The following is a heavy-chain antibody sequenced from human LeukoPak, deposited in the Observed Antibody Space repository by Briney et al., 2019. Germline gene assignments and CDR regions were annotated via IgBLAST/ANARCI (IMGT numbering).Heavy chain of an antibody. CDR3: AKDHPFDYYYDSSGYFLY. V-gene: IGHV3-23*01. D-gene: IGHD3-22*01. CDR2: IIGRGCSI. Sequence: GGSLRLSCAASGFTFSSYAMSWVRQSPGKGLECVSAIIGRGCSIYYADCVKGRFTISRDSSKNTLYMQMKSLRAEDTAVYYCAKDHPFDYYYDSSGYFLYWGQGTLVTVSS. J-gene: IGHJ4*02. CDR1: GFTFSSYA.